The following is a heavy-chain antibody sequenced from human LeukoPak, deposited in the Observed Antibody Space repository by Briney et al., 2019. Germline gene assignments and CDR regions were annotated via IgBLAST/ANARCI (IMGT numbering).Heavy chain of an antibody. Sequence: GGSLRLSCTASGFTFGDYAMSWFRQAPGKGLEWVGFIRSKAYGGTTEYAASVKGRFTISRDDSKSIAYLQMNSLKTEDTAVYYCTRDPLSIAAAGPAFDYWGQGTLVTVSS. CDR1: GFTFGDYA. D-gene: IGHD6-13*01. J-gene: IGHJ4*02. CDR2: IRSKAYGGTT. V-gene: IGHV3-49*03. CDR3: TRDPLSIAAAGPAFDY.